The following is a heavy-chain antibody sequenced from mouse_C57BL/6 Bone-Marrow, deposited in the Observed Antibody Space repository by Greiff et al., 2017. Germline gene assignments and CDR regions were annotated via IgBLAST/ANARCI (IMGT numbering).Heavy chain of an antibody. CDR1: GYTFTSYW. J-gene: IGHJ4*01. V-gene: IGHV1-59*01. CDR3: AREELYYGNVDAMDY. Sequence: VQLQQPGAELVRPGTSVKLSCKASGYTFTSYWLHWVKQRPGQGLEWIGVIDPSDSYTNYNQKFKGKATLTVDTSSSTAYMQLSSLTSEDSAVYYCAREELYYGNVDAMDYWGQGTSVTVSS. CDR2: IDPSDSYT. D-gene: IGHD2-1*01.